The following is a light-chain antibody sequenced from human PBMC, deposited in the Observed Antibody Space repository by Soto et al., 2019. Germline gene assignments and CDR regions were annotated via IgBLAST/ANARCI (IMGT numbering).Light chain of an antibody. Sequence: EIELTQSPGTLSLSPGERATLSCRASQSVSNYLAWYQQKPGQAPRLLIYGASRRATVIPYRFSGSGSGTDFTLTISRLEPEDFAVYYCQQYGGSPQTFGQGTNVEIK. V-gene: IGKV3-20*01. CDR2: GAS. CDR3: QQYGGSPQT. J-gene: IGKJ1*01. CDR1: QSVSNY.